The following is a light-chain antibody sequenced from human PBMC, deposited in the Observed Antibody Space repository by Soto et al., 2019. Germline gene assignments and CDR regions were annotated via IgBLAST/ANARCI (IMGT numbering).Light chain of an antibody. CDR2: DVR. CDR3: TSYTTSTTWI. J-gene: IGLJ2*01. Sequence: QSALTQPRSVSGSPGQSVTISCTGTSSDVGAYNYVSWYQQHPGKAPKLMIFDVRERPSGVPDRFSASKSGNTASLTISGLQAEDEAEYYCTSYTTSTTWIFGGGTKLTVL. V-gene: IGLV2-11*01. CDR1: SSDVGAYNY.